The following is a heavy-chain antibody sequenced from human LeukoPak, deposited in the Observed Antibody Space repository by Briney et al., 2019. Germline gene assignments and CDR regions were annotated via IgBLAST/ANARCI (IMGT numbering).Heavy chain of an antibody. D-gene: IGHD6-25*01. J-gene: IGHJ4*02. Sequence: PSETLSLTCTVSGGSISSSSYYWGWIRPPPGKGLEWIGSIYYSGGTYYSPSLKSRVTISVDTSKNQFSLKLSSVTAADTAVYYCARGGPFFDYWGQGTLVTVSS. CDR2: IYYSGGT. V-gene: IGHV4-39*01. CDR1: GGSISSSSYY. CDR3: ARGGPFFDY.